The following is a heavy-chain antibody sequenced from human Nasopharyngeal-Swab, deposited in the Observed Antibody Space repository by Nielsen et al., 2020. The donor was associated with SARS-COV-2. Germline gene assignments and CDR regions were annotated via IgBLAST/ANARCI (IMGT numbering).Heavy chain of an antibody. J-gene: IGHJ6*02. V-gene: IGHV1-2*02. Sequence: ASVQVSCKASGFNGDYLHWLRQSPGQGLEGMGWINANSGGTTYAQKFQGRVAMTRDTSTSTVYIELSSLRSDDTAVYYCARGPYTSGWYGPVFYGLDVWGQGTTVTVSS. CDR1: GFNGDY. D-gene: IGHD6-19*01. CDR3: ARGPYTSGWYGPVFYGLDV. CDR2: INANSGGT.